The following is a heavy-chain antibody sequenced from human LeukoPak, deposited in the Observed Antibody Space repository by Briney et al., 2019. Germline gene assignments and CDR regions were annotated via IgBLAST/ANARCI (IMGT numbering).Heavy chain of an antibody. D-gene: IGHD2-21*02. CDR3: ASNEVVTAIQWYFDL. V-gene: IGHV4-39*01. J-gene: IGHJ2*01. CDR1: GGSISSGSYY. Sequence: KPSETLSLTCTVSGGSISSGSYYWGWIRQPPGKGLEWIGSIYYSGNTYYNPSLKSRVTISVDTSKNQFSLKLSSVTAADTAVYYCASNEVVTAIQWYFDLWGRGTLVTVSS. CDR2: IYYSGNT.